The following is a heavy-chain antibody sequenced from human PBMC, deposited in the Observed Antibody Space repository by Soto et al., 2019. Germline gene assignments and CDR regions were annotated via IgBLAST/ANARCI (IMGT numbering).Heavy chain of an antibody. J-gene: IGHJ6*03. D-gene: IGHD6-25*01. V-gene: IGHV3-33*01. CDR1: GFTFSSYG. CDR3: ARSEQRYYYMDV. Sequence: GGSQILSCAASGFTFSSYGMHWVRQAPGKGLEWVAVIWYDGSNKYYADSVKGRFTISRDNSKNTLYLQMNSLRAEDTSVYYCARSEQRYYYMDVWGKGTTVTVSS. CDR2: IWYDGSNK.